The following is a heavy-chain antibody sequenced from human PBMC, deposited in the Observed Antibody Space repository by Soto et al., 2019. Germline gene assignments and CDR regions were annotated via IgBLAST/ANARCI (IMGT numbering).Heavy chain of an antibody. CDR2: ISAYNGNT. V-gene: IGHV1-18*01. CDR1: GYTFTNFG. D-gene: IGHD3-16*01. CDR3: ARGGTQLDY. Sequence: QVQLVQSGAEVKKPGASVKVSCKTSGYTFTNFGLSWVRQAPGQGLEWMGWISAYNGNTNYAQNFQGRATMTTETSTSTAYMELRRLRSDDTAVYYCARGGTQLDYWGQGTLVTVSS. J-gene: IGHJ4*02.